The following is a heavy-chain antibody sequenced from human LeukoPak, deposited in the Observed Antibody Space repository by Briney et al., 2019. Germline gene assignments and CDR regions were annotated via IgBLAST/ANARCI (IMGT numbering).Heavy chain of an antibody. CDR1: GFTFSSYS. CDR2: ISSSSSTI. V-gene: IGHV3-48*04. J-gene: IGHJ4*02. D-gene: IGHD3-3*01. CDR3: ANQGDMYYDFWSGYLSLYYFDY. Sequence: GGSLRLSCAASGFTFSSYSMNWVRPAPGKGLGWVSYISSSSSTIYYADSVKGRFTISRDNAKNSLYLQMNSLRAEDTAVYYCANQGDMYYDFWSGYLSLYYFDYWGQGTLVTVSS.